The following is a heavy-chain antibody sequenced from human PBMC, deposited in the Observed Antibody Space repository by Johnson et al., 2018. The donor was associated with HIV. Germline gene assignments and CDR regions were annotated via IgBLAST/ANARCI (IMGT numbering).Heavy chain of an antibody. CDR2: IKSEADGGTT. V-gene: IGHV3-15*01. CDR3: TTDSEGHVFDI. CDR1: GFIFSDHY. J-gene: IGHJ3*02. Sequence: VHLVEYGGGVVQPGGSLRLSCVASGFIFSDHYMDWVRQAPGKGLEWIGRIKSEADGGTTDYGAPVKGRFTISRDDSKNRLYLQMNSLKSEDTAVYYCTTDSEGHVFDIWGQGTMVTVSS.